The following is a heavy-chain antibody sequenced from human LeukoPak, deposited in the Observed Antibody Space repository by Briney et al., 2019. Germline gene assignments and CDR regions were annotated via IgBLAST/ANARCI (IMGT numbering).Heavy chain of an antibody. CDR1: GFTFSSYS. V-gene: IGHV3-48*04. CDR2: ISSSGSTI. J-gene: IGHJ5*02. Sequence: GGSLRLSCAASGFTFSSYSMNWVRQAPGKGLEWVSFISSSGSTIYYADSVKGRFTISRDNAKNSLYLQMNSLRAEDTAVYYCARADSSSWYVASRTKWFGPLGQGTLVT. D-gene: IGHD6-13*01. CDR3: ARADSSSWYVASRTKWFGP.